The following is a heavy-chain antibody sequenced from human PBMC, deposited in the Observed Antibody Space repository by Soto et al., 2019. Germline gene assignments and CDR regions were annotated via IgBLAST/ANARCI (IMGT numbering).Heavy chain of an antibody. CDR1: GYSFTNYG. V-gene: IGHV1-18*01. D-gene: IGHD6-19*01. J-gene: IGHJ6*03. CDR3: ARDRGVAPPVAGNTHYYYDMDV. CDR2: ISAFNGNT. Sequence: QDQLVQSGAEVKKPGASVTVSCKASGYSFTNYGITWVRQAPGQGLEWLGWISAFNGNTHYAQKVQGRVTMTTDASTSTAYMELRCLSSDDTAVYYCARDRGVAPPVAGNTHYYYDMDVWGKGTTVTVSS.